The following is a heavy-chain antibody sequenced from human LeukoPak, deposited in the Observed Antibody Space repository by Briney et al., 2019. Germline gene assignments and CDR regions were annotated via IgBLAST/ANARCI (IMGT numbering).Heavy chain of an antibody. CDR1: GFIFSNYW. Sequence: PGGSLRLSCTASGFIFSNYWMTWVRQAPGKGLEWVAQINQDGSKEYYIDPVKARFSISRDNARNSLSLQMNSLRAADTPVYYCVRDGGVSGYDLLDYWGQGTLVTVSS. V-gene: IGHV3-7*01. D-gene: IGHD5-12*01. CDR3: VRDGGVSGYDLLDY. J-gene: IGHJ4*02. CDR2: INQDGSKE.